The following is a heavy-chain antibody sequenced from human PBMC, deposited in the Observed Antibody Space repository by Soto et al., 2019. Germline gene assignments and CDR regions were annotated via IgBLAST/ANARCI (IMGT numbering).Heavy chain of an antibody. CDR1: GFTFSDYY. CDR2: ISSSSSYT. Sequence: QVQLVESGGGLVKPGGSLRLSCAASGFTFSDYYMSWIRQAPGKGLEWVSYISSSSSYTNYADSVKGRFTISRDNSKNTLYLQMNSLRAEDTAVYYCAKDTGGWYNWFDPWGQGTLVTVSS. D-gene: IGHD6-19*01. CDR3: AKDTGGWYNWFDP. J-gene: IGHJ5*02. V-gene: IGHV3-11*06.